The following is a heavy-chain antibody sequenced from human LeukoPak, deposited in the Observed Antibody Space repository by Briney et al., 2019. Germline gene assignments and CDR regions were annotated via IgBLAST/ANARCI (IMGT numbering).Heavy chain of an antibody. Sequence: GGSLRLSCAASGFTFSSYGMPWVRQAPGKGLEWVAVIWYDGSNKYYADSVKGRFTISRDNSKNTLYLQMNSLRAEDTAVYYCARDRDYYGSGLPAHYGMDVWGQGTTVTVSS. CDR2: IWYDGSNK. CDR3: ARDRDYYGSGLPAHYGMDV. J-gene: IGHJ6*02. D-gene: IGHD3-10*01. V-gene: IGHV3-33*01. CDR1: GFTFSSYG.